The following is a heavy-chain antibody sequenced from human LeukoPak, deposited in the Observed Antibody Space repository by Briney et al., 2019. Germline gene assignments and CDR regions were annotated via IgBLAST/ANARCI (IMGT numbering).Heavy chain of an antibody. D-gene: IGHD3-9*01. V-gene: IGHV4-30-4*01. J-gene: IGHJ3*02. CDR1: GVSISSADYY. Sequence: SETLSLTCSVSGVSISSADYYWSWIRQPPGKGLEGIGYMHYSGTAYYNPSLKSRVTISVDTSKNQFSLQLNSVTAADTAVYYCATWDVRYLDAFDMWGQGTMVTVSS. CDR3: ATWDVRYLDAFDM. CDR2: MHYSGTA.